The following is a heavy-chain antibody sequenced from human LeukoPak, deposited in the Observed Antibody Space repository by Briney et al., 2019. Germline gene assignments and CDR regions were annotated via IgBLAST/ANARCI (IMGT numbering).Heavy chain of an antibody. J-gene: IGHJ4*02. CDR1: RFTVSSKY. Sequence: GGSLRLSCAASRFTVSSKYMSWVRQAPGKGLEWVSVIYSGGSTYYADSVKGRFTISRDNSKNTLYLQMNSLRAEDTAVYYCARGTLGSTFDYWGQGSLVTVSS. CDR2: IYSGGST. V-gene: IGHV3-66*02. CDR3: ARGTLGSTFDY.